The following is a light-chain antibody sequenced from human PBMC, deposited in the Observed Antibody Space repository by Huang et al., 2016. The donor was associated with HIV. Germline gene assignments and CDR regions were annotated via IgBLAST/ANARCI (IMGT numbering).Light chain of an antibody. CDR1: QSIDSIY. CDR2: AAS. CDR3: QLYGSSPLWT. Sequence: VLTQSPGTLSMSPGERATLSCRASQSIDSIYLAWYQQKPGQAPRLLIYAASTRATGIPDRFTGSGSGTDFTLTINRLEPEDFAVYYCQLYGSSPLWTFGQGTKVEIK. J-gene: IGKJ1*01. V-gene: IGKV3-20*01.